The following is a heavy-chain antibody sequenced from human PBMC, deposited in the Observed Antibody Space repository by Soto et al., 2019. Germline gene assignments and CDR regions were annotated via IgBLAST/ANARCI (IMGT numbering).Heavy chain of an antibody. D-gene: IGHD2-21*02. CDR1: GGSISSYY. J-gene: IGHJ3*02. CDR2: IYYSGST. V-gene: IGHV4-59*01. Sequence: SETLSLTCTVSGGSISSYYWSWIRQPPGKGLEWIGYIYYSGSTNYNPSLKSRVTISVDTSKNQFSLKLSSVTAADTAVYYCARYIVVVTASAFDIWGQGTMVTVSS. CDR3: ARYIVVVTASAFDI.